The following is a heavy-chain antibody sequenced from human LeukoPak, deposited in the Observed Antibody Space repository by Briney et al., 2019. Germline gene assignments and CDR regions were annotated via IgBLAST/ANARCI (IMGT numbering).Heavy chain of an antibody. J-gene: IGHJ4*02. D-gene: IGHD3-22*01. CDR2: INPNSGGT. V-gene: IGHV1-2*02. Sequence: ASVKVSCKASGYTFTGYYMHWVRQAPGQGLEWMGWINPNSGGTNYAQKFQGRVTMTRDTSISTAYMELRSLRSDDTALYYCARADSSGYFDYWGQGTLVTVSS. CDR3: ARADSSGYFDY. CDR1: GYTFTGYY.